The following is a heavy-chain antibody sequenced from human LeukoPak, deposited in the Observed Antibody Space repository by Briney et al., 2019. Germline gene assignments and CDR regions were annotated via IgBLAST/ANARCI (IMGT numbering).Heavy chain of an antibody. J-gene: IGHJ4*02. CDR1: GYSISSGYY. CDR3: ANSPPGRR. CDR2: ISGSGGST. V-gene: IGHV3-23*01. D-gene: IGHD7-27*01. Sequence: ETLSLTCTVSGYSISSGYYWGWIRQPPGKGLEWVSAISGSGGSTYYADSVKGRFTISRDNSKNTLYLQMNSLRAEDTAVYYCANSPPGRRWGQGTLVTVSS.